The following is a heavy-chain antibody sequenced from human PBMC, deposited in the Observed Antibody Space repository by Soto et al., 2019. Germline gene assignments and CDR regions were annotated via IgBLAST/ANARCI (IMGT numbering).Heavy chain of an antibody. V-gene: IGHV4-39*01. D-gene: IGHD6-13*01. CDR3: ARRWGRIAAANWFDP. J-gene: IGHJ5*02. Sequence: SETLSLTCAVSVGSISSSSYYWGWIRHPPGKGLEWIGSTYYSGSTYYNPSLKSRVTISVDTSKNQFSLKLSSVTAADTAVYYCARRWGRIAAANWFDPWGQGTLVTVSS. CDR2: TYYSGST. CDR1: VGSISSSSYY.